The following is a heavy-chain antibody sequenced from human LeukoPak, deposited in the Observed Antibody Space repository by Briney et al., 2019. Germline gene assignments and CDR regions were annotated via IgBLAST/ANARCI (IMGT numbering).Heavy chain of an antibody. Sequence: PGGSLRLSCTASEFSFSSYDMHWVRQAPGKGLEWVALISYDGRNINCAESVKGRFTISRDNSKNTLYLQTSSLRAEDTAVYYCARASYGHYFDYWGQGTLVTVSS. CDR3: ARASYGHYFDY. V-gene: IGHV3-30*04. CDR1: EFSFSSYD. J-gene: IGHJ4*02. D-gene: IGHD5-18*01. CDR2: ISYDGRNI.